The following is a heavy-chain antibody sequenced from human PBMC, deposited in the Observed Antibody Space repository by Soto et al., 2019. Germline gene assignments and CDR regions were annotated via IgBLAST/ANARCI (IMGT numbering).Heavy chain of an antibody. J-gene: IGHJ4*02. CDR1: GYTFTSYG. Sequence: ASVKVSCKASGYTFTSYGISWVRQAPGQGLEWVGWISAYNGNTNYAQKLQGRVTMTTDTSTSTAYMELRSLRSDDTAVYYCARVRLDYDYYDSSGYYYYWGQGTLVTVSS. V-gene: IGHV1-18*01. D-gene: IGHD3-22*01. CDR3: ARVRLDYDYYDSSGYYYY. CDR2: ISAYNGNT.